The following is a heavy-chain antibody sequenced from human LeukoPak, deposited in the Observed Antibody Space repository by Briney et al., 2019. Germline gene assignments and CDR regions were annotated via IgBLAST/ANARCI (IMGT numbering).Heavy chain of an antibody. CDR3: AKDFCSGGSCYSFDAFDI. CDR2: ISGSGGST. Sequence: GGSLRLSCAASGLTFSSYAMSWVRQAPGKGLEWVSAISGSGGSTYYADSVKGRFTISRDNSKNTLYLQMNSLRAEDTAVYYCAKDFCSGGSCYSFDAFDIWGQGTMVTVSS. CDR1: GLTFSSYA. V-gene: IGHV3-23*01. D-gene: IGHD2-15*01. J-gene: IGHJ3*02.